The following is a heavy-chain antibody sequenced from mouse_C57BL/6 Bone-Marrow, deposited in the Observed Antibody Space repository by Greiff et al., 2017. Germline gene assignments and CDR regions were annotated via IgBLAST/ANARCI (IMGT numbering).Heavy chain of an antibody. V-gene: IGHV1-81*01. CDR3: ARAKIYSNFFDD. D-gene: IGHD2-5*01. Sequence: VQLQQSGAELARPGASVKLSCKASGYTFTSYGISWVKQRTGQGLEWIGEIYPRSGNTYYNEKFKGKSTLAADKSSSTAYMELRSLTSEDSAVYFCARAKIYSNFFDDWGQGTTLTVSS. J-gene: IGHJ2*01. CDR1: GYTFTSYG. CDR2: IYPRSGNT.